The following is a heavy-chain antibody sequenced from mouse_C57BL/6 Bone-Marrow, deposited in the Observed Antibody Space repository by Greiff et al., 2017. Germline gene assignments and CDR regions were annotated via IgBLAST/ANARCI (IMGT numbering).Heavy chain of an antibody. CDR1: GYTFTDYY. CDR3: ASSPITTVVAPFDY. Sequence: EVQLQQSGPVLVKPGASVKMSCKASGYTFTDYYMNWVKQSHGKSLEWIGVINPYNGGTSYNQKFKGKATLTVDQSSSTAYMELNSLTSEDSAVYYCASSPITTVVAPFDYWGQGTTLTVSS. J-gene: IGHJ2*01. CDR2: INPYNGGT. D-gene: IGHD1-1*01. V-gene: IGHV1-19*01.